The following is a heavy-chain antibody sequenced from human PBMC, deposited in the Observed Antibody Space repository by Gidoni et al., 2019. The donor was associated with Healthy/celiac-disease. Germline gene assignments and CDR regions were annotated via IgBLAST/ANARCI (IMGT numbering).Heavy chain of an antibody. CDR3: ARARYYYDSSGYYYGITHDY. Sequence: QVQLQQWGAGLLKPSETLSLTCAVYGGSFSGYYWSWIRQPPGKGLEWMGEINHSGSTNYNPSLKSRVTISVDTSKNQFSLKLSSVTAADTAVYYCARARYYYDSSGYYYGITHDYWGQGTLVTVSS. D-gene: IGHD3-22*01. J-gene: IGHJ4*02. CDR1: GGSFSGYY. V-gene: IGHV4-34*01. CDR2: INHSGST.